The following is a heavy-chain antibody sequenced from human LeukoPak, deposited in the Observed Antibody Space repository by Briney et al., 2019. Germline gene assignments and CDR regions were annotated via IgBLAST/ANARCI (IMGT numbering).Heavy chain of an antibody. CDR1: GFTFSSYG. CDR2: ISYDGSNK. D-gene: IGHD5-12*01. V-gene: IGHV3-30*18. CDR3: AKEPYSGYPYFDY. Sequence: GRSLRLSCAASGFTFSSYGMHWVRQAPGKGLEWVAVISYDGSNKYYADSVKGRLTISRDNSKNTLYLQMNSLRAEDTAVYYCAKEPYSGYPYFDYWGQGTLVTVSS. J-gene: IGHJ4*02.